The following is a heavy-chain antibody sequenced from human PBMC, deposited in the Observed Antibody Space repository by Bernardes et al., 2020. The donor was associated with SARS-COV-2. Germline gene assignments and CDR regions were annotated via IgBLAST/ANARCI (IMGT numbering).Heavy chain of an antibody. CDR2: IYHSGST. CDR1: GYSISSGYY. Sequence: ETLSLTCAVSGYSISSGYYWGWIRQPPGKGLEWIGSIYHSGSTYYNPSLKSRVTISVDTSKNQFSLKLSSVTAADTAGYYCARDLSIAVAGTTWGQGTLVTVSS. J-gene: IGHJ5*02. V-gene: IGHV4-38-2*02. D-gene: IGHD6-19*01. CDR3: ARDLSIAVAGTT.